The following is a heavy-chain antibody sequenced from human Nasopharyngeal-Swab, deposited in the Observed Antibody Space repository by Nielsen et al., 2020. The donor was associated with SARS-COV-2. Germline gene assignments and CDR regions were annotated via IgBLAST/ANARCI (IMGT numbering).Heavy chain of an antibody. J-gene: IGHJ4*02. Sequence: AAWGSRFSCYCKNWVRQAPRKGLEWVSSISSSSSYIYYADSVKGRFTISRDNAKNSLYLQMNSLRAEDTAVYYCARDGVGATPFDYWGQGTLVTVSS. D-gene: IGHD1-26*01. V-gene: IGHV3-21*01. CDR3: ARDGVGATPFDY. CDR1: GSRFSCYC. CDR2: ISSSSSYI.